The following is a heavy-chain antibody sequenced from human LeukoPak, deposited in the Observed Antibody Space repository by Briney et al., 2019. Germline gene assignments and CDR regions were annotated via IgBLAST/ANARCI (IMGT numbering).Heavy chain of an antibody. CDR3: ARDYAVGESFDI. CDR1: GFTFSNYW. Sequence: PGGSLRLSCAASGFTFSNYWMHWVRQAPGEGLVWDSRITSDGSSTSHADSVKGRFTISRDNAKNTLYLQMNSLRAEDTAVYYCARDYAVGESFDIWGQGTLVTVSA. J-gene: IGHJ3*02. V-gene: IGHV3-74*01. D-gene: IGHD3-16*01. CDR2: ITSDGSST.